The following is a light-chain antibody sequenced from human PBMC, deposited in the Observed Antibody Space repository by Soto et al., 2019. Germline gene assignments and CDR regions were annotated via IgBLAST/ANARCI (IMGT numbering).Light chain of an antibody. Sequence: DIQMTQSPSTLSASVGDRVSITCRASQSLGSWLAWYQQKPGKAPKLLIYDASTLESGVPSRFTGSGSGTEFTLTITSLQPDDFAAYYCQQYDTYSGTFGQGTKVAI. J-gene: IGKJ1*01. V-gene: IGKV1-5*01. CDR2: DAS. CDR1: QSLGSW. CDR3: QQYDTYSGT.